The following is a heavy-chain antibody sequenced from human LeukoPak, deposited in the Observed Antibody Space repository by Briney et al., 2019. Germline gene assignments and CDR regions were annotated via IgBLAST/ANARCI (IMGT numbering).Heavy chain of an antibody. CDR3: ATDLGGSYYASDY. Sequence: GGSLRLSCAASGFTFSSYWMSWVRQAPGKGLEWVANIKQDGSEKYYVDSVKGRFTISRDNAKNSLYLQMNSLRAEDTAVYYCATDLGGSYYASDYWGQGTLVTVSS. CDR2: IKQDGSEK. CDR1: GFTFSSYW. J-gene: IGHJ4*02. D-gene: IGHD1-26*01. V-gene: IGHV3-7*03.